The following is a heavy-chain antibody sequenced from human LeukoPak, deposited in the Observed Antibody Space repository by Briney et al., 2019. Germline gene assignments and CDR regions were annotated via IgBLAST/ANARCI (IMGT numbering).Heavy chain of an antibody. CDR3: ARGSGSYSLYYFDY. CDR2: INHSGST. D-gene: IGHD1-26*01. Sequence: SEILSLTCAVYGGSFSGYYWSWIRQPPGKGLEWIGEINHSGSTNYNPSLKSRVTISVDTSKNQFSLKLSSVTAADTAVYYCARGSGSYSLYYFDYWGQGTLVTVSS. CDR1: GGSFSGYY. J-gene: IGHJ4*02. V-gene: IGHV4-34*01.